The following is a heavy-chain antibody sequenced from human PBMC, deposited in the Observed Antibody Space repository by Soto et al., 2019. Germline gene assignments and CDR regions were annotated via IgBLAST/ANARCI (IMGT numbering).Heavy chain of an antibody. Sequence: PGGSLRLSCAASGFTFSSYWMHWVRQAPGKGLVWVSRIKTDGSTTSYADSVKGRFTISRDNAKNTLYLQMNGLRAEDTGVYYCARGYFESSASVGYRGQGTLVTVSS. CDR3: ARGYFESSASVGY. J-gene: IGHJ4*02. V-gene: IGHV3-74*01. D-gene: IGHD3-22*01. CDR1: GFTFSSYW. CDR2: IKTDGSTT.